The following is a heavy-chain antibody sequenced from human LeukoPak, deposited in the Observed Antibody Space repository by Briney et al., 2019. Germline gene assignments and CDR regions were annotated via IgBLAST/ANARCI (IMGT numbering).Heavy chain of an antibody. Sequence: PSQTLSLTCAVSGGSISSGGYSWSWIRQPPGKGLEWIGYIYHSGSTYYNPSLKSRVTISVDRSKNQFSLKLSSVTAADTAVYYCARQVMRGSGSKNWFDPWGQGTLVTVSS. CDR2: IYHSGST. D-gene: IGHD3-10*01. J-gene: IGHJ5*02. V-gene: IGHV4-30-2*01. CDR1: GGSISSGGYS. CDR3: ARQVMRGSGSKNWFDP.